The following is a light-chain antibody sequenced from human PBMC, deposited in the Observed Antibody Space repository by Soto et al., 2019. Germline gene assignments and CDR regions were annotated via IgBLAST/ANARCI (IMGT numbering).Light chain of an antibody. J-gene: IGLJ3*02. CDR3: SSYTSISSWV. CDR2: EVN. CDR1: SSDVGGYDY. V-gene: IGLV2-14*01. Sequence: QSALTQPASVSGSPGQSITISCTGSSSDVGGYDYVSWYQQHPGKAPKLMIYEVNNRPSGVSNRFSGSKSGNTASPTISGLQAEDDADYYCSSYTSISSWVFGGGTKLTVL.